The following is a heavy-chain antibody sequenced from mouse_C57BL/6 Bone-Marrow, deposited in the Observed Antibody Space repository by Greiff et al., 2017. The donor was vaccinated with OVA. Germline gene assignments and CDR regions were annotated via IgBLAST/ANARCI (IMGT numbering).Heavy chain of an antibody. CDR1: GFTFSSYA. CDR3: AREYLYYAMDY. CDR2: ISDGGSYT. Sequence: EVKLMESGGGLVKPGGSLKLSCAASGFTFSSYAMSWVRQTPETRLEWVATISDGGSYTYYPDNVKGRFTISRDNAKNNLYLQMSHLKSEDTAMYYCAREYLYYAMDYWGQGTSVTVSS. V-gene: IGHV5-4*01. D-gene: IGHD5-1-1*01. J-gene: IGHJ4*01.